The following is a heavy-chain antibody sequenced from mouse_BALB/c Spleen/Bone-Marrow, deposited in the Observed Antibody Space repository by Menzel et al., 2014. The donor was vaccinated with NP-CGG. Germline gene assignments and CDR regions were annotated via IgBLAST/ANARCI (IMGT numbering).Heavy chain of an antibody. J-gene: IGHJ2*01. Sequence: EVNVVESGGGSVQPGGSLRLSCATSGFTFTDYYMNWVRQPPGKALEWLGFIRNKANGYTTEYSASVKSRFTISRDNSQNILYLQMNTLRADDSATYYCARDKGRVFFDYWGQGTTLTVSS. CDR2: IRNKANGYTT. V-gene: IGHV7-3*02. CDR3: ARDKGRVFFDY. CDR1: GFTFTDYY.